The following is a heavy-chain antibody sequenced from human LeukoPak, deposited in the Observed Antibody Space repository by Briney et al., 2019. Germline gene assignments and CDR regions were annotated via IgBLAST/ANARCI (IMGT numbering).Heavy chain of an antibody. CDR3: ARESKGKDSIAAAGTRDYYYYYYMDV. V-gene: IGHV4-59*01. J-gene: IGHJ6*03. Sequence: SETPSLTCTVSGGSISSYYWSGIRQPPGKGLEWIGHIYYSGSTKYNPSLKSRVTISVDTSKNQFSLKLSSVTAADTAVYYCARESKGKDSIAAAGTRDYYYYYYMDVWGKGTTVTVSS. CDR1: GGSISSYY. CDR2: IYYSGST. D-gene: IGHD6-13*01.